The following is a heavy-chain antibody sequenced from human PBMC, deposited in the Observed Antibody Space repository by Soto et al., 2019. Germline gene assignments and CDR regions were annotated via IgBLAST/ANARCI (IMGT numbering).Heavy chain of an antibody. V-gene: IGHV3-23*01. CDR2: VSATAGTT. J-gene: IGHJ4*02. CDR3: AKERWAGAFDY. D-gene: IGHD1-26*01. Sequence: GGSLRLSCAASGFTFSNYAMSWVRQAPGKGLEWVSLVSATAGTTYYTDSVKGRFTISRDNSRNTVYLQMNSLRADDTAVYYWAKERWAGAFDYWGQGTLVTVSS. CDR1: GFTFSNYA.